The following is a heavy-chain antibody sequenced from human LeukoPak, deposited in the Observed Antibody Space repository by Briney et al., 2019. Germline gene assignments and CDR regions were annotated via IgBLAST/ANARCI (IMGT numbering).Heavy chain of an antibody. J-gene: IGHJ4*02. Sequence: SETLSLTCTVSGGSISSGGDYWSWIRQHPGKGREWIGYIQYSGSTYYNPSLKSRVNISVDTSKNQLSLKLSYVTAADTGVYYSERVSRIPIWSSGFDYWGQGTLVTVSS. CDR2: IQYSGST. D-gene: IGHD5-18*01. CDR3: ERVSRIPIWSSGFDY. V-gene: IGHV4-31*03. CDR1: GGSISSGGDY.